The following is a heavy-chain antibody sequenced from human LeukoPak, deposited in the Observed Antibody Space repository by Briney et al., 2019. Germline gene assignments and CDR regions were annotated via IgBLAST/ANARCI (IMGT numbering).Heavy chain of an antibody. Sequence: PGGSLRLSCAASRFTFSSYAMSWVRQAPGKGLAWVSSISRSGTSIYYADSLRGRFTISRDNAKNSLYLQMNSLGVDDTAVYYCAKEGRSTTPGYWGQGTLVTVSS. CDR2: ISRSGTSI. J-gene: IGHJ4*02. CDR3: AKEGRSTTPGY. V-gene: IGHV3-21*01. D-gene: IGHD6-13*01. CDR1: RFTFSSYA.